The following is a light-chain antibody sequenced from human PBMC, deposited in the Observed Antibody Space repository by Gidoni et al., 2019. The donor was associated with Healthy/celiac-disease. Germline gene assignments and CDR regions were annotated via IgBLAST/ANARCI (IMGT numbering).Light chain of an antibody. Sequence: DIVLTQSPASLAVSLGERATINCKSSQSVLYSSNNKNYLAWYQQKPGQPPKLLIYWAATRESGGPERCIGSGAGTDFTLTISSLQAEDVAVYYCQQYYSTPRTFGQGTKVEIK. CDR3: QQYYSTPRT. V-gene: IGKV4-1*01. CDR2: WAA. CDR1: QSVLYSSNNKNY. J-gene: IGKJ1*01.